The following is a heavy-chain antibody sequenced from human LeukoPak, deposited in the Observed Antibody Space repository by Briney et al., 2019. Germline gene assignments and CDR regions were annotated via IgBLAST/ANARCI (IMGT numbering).Heavy chain of an antibody. CDR3: ARDTGDSDWELGFDY. J-gene: IGHJ4*02. Sequence: KSGGSLRLSCAASGFTFSSYAMHWVRQAPGKGLEYVSATSSNGGSTYYANSVKGRFTISRDNSKNTLYLQMGSLRAEDMAVYYCARDTGDSDWELGFDYWGQGTLVTVSS. CDR2: TSSNGGST. D-gene: IGHD1-26*01. CDR1: GFTFSSYA. V-gene: IGHV3-64*01.